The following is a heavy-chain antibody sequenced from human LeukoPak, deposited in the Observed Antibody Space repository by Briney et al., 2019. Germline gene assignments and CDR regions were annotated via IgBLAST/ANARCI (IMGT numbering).Heavy chain of an antibody. CDR2: IRYDGSNK. Sequence: GGSLRLSCAASGFTFSSYGMHWVRQAPGKGLEWVAFIRYDGSNKYYADSVKGRFTISRDNSKNTLYLQINSLRAEDTAVYYCSKSGTIAALNWFDPWGQGTLVTVSS. CDR1: GFTFSSYG. J-gene: IGHJ5*02. D-gene: IGHD6-13*01. CDR3: SKSGTIAALNWFDP. V-gene: IGHV3-30*02.